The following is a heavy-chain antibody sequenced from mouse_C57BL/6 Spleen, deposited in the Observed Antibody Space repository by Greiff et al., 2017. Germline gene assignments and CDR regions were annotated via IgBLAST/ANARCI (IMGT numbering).Heavy chain of an antibody. D-gene: IGHD1-1*01. J-gene: IGHJ1*03. V-gene: IGHV1-18*01. Sequence: EVQRVESGPELVKPGASVKIPCKASGYTFTDYNMDWVKQSHGKSLEWIGDINPNNGGTIYNQKFKGKATLTVDKSSSTAYMELRSLTSEDTAVYYCARRIYYYGSSLWYFDVWGTGTTVTVSS. CDR2: INPNNGGT. CDR1: GYTFTDYN. CDR3: ARRIYYYGSSLWYFDV.